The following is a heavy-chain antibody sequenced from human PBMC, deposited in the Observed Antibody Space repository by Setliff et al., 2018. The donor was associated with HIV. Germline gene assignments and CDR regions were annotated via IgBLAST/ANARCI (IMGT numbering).Heavy chain of an antibody. D-gene: IGHD3-3*01. J-gene: IGHJ6*03. Sequence: SVKASCKASGGTLSSYVVSWVRQAPGQGLEWMGGIIGIFDTPKYAQKFQGRVTITADESTNTAYMELRSLRSEDTAVYYCARGTPVGTIWNYYSYMDLWGKGTTVTVS. CDR1: GGTLSSYV. V-gene: IGHV1-69*13. CDR2: IIGIFDTP. CDR3: ARGTPVGTIWNYYSYMDL.